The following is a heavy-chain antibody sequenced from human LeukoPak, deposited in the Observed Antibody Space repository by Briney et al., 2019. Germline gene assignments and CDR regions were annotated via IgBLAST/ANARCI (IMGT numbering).Heavy chain of an antibody. CDR3: ARAEFQLLAGGYDY. V-gene: IGHV3-66*02. CDR1: GITFSDHY. D-gene: IGHD2-2*01. J-gene: IGHJ4*02. Sequence: GGSLRLSCAASGITFSDHYMSWIRQAPGKGLEWVSVIYSGGSTYYADSVKGRFTISRDNSKNTLYLQMNSLRAEDTAVYYCARAEFQLLAGGYDYWGQGTLVTVSS. CDR2: IYSGGST.